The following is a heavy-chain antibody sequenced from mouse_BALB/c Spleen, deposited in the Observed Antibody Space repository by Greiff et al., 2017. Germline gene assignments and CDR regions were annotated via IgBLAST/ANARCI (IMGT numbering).Heavy chain of an antibody. CDR2: INPGSSTI. V-gene: IGHV4-2*02. D-gene: IGHD1-1*01. J-gene: IGHJ1*01. CDR3: ARLNYGSSWWYFDV. CDR1: GFDFSRYW. Sequence: DVKLVESGGGLVQPGGSLNLSCAASGFDFSRYWMSWARQAPGKGQEWIGEINPGSSTINYTPSLKDKFIISRDNAKNTLYLQMSKVRSEDTALYYCARLNYGSSWWYFDVWGAGTTVTVSS.